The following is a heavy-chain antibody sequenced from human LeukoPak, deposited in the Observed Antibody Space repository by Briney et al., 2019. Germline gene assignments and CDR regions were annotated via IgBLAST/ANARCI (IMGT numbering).Heavy chain of an antibody. CDR3: ARDFNSGYDQNLDY. V-gene: IGHV1-2*02. CDR1: GYTFTGYY. J-gene: IGHJ4*02. CDR2: INPNSGGT. Sequence: ASVKVSCKASGYTFTGYYMHWVRQVPGQGLEWMGWINPNSGGTNYAQKFQGRVTMTRDTSISTAYMELSRLRSDDTAVYYCARDFNSGYDQNLDYWGQGTLVTVSS. D-gene: IGHD5-12*01.